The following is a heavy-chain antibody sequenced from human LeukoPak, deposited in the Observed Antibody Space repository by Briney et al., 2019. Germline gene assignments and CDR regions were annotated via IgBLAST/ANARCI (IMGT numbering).Heavy chain of an antibody. Sequence: PGGSLRLSCAASGFTVRSNYMSWVRQAPGKGLEWVSVIYSAGATYYSDSVEGRFTISRDNSKNTLYLQMTALRAEDTAVYYCSRGSDYDRSGYFYIMESWGQGTLVTVSS. CDR2: IYSAGAT. V-gene: IGHV3-53*01. CDR3: SRGSDYDRSGYFYIMES. J-gene: IGHJ5*02. CDR1: GFTVRSNY. D-gene: IGHD3-22*01.